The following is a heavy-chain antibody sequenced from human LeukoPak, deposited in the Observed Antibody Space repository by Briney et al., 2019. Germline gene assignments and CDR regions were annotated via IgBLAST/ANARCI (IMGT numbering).Heavy chain of an antibody. CDR3: ARKVIYSYGSFDY. Sequence: GGSLRLSCAASGFTFSSYSMNWVRQAPGKGLEWVSSISSSSSYIYYADSVKGRFTIPRDNAKNSLYLQMNSLRAEDTAVYYCARKVIYSYGSFDYWGQGTLVTVSS. J-gene: IGHJ4*02. V-gene: IGHV3-21*01. CDR2: ISSSSSYI. D-gene: IGHD5-18*01. CDR1: GFTFSSYS.